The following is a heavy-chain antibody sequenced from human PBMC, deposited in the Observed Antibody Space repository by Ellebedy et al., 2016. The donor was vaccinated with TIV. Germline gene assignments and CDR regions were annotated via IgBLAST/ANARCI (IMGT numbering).Heavy chain of an antibody. CDR1: GFTFSSYG. D-gene: IGHD3-10*01. V-gene: IGHV3-30*18. CDR2: ISYDGSNK. Sequence: GESLKISXAASGFTFSSYGMHWVRQAPGKGLEWVAVISYDGSNKYYADSVKGRFTISRDNSKNTLYLQMNSLRAEDTAVYYCAKDGLWFGELFGSYFDYWGQGTLVTVSS. CDR3: AKDGLWFGELFGSYFDY. J-gene: IGHJ4*02.